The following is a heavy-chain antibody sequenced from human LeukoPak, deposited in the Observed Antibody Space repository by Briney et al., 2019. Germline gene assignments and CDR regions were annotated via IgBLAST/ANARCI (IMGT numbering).Heavy chain of an antibody. Sequence: ASVKVSCKASGYTFTSYGISWVRQAPGQGLEWMGWISAYNGNTNYAQKLQGRVTITTDTSTSTAYMELRSLRSDDTAVYYCARAWGGYCSGGSCSNWFDPWGQGTLVTVSS. CDR2: ISAYNGNT. CDR1: GYTFTSYG. CDR3: ARAWGGYCSGGSCSNWFDP. D-gene: IGHD2-15*01. V-gene: IGHV1-18*01. J-gene: IGHJ5*02.